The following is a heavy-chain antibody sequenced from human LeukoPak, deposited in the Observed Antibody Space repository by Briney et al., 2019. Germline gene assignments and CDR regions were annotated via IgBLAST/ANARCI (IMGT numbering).Heavy chain of an antibody. CDR3: ATERLRYSSVNRGLETYYYYYYGMDV. CDR1: GYTFTGYY. CDR2: FDPEDGET. J-gene: IGHJ6*02. V-gene: IGHV1-24*01. Sequence: ASVKVSCKASGYTFTGYYMHWVRQAPGKGLEWMGGFDPEDGETIYAQKFQGRVTMTEDTSTDTAYMELSSLRSEDTAVYYCATERLRYSSVNRGLETYYYYYYGMDVWGQGTTVTVSS. D-gene: IGHD6-19*01.